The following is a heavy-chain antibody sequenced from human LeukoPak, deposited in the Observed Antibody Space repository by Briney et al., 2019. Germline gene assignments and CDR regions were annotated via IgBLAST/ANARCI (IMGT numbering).Heavy chain of an antibody. J-gene: IGHJ5*02. CDR3: ARNRGRYCSSTSCYTAKYNWFDP. Sequence: SETLSLTCAVHGGSFSGYYWSWIRQPPGKGLEWIGEISHSGSTNYNPSLKSRVTISVDTSKNQFSLKLSSVTAADTAVYYCARNRGRYCSSTSCYTAKYNWFDPWGQGTLVTVSS. D-gene: IGHD2-2*02. CDR2: ISHSGST. CDR1: GGSFSGYY. V-gene: IGHV4-34*01.